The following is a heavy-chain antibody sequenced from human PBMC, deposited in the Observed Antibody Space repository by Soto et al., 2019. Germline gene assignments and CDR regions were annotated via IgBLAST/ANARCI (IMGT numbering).Heavy chain of an antibody. V-gene: IGHV4-59*01. CDR1: GGSISSYY. Sequence: SETLSLTCTASGGSISSYYWSWIRQPPGKGLEWIGYIYYSGSTNYNPSLKSRVTISLHTSKNQFSLKLTSVTAADTAVYYCARAPRDAIPDCWGQGTLVTVSS. J-gene: IGHJ4*02. CDR2: IYYSGST. CDR3: ARAPRDAIPDC.